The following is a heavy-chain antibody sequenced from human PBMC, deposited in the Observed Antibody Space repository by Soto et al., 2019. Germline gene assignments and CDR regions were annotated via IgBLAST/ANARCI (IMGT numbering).Heavy chain of an antibody. Sequence: EVQLLESGGGLVQPGGSLRLSCAASGFTFSSYAMSWVRQAPGKGLEWVSGISGSGGSTYYADSVKGRFTISRDNSKNTLYLQMNSLRAEDTAVYYCAKAHSGYVWGRYYFDYGGQGTLVTVSS. CDR1: GFTFSSYA. CDR2: ISGSGGST. V-gene: IGHV3-23*01. D-gene: IGHD5-12*01. J-gene: IGHJ4*02. CDR3: AKAHSGYVWGRYYFDY.